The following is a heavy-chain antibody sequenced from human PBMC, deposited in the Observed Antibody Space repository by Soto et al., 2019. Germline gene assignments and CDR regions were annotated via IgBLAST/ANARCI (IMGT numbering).Heavy chain of an antibody. J-gene: IGHJ4*02. V-gene: IGHV3-9*01. CDR1: GFTFDDYA. Sequence: EVQLVESGGGLVQPGRSLRLSCAASGFTFDDYAMHWVRQAPGKGLEWVSGISWNSGSIGYADSVKGRFTISRDNAKNSLYLQMNSLRAEDTALYYCAKGNRDRYSSGWYYFDYWGQGTLVTVSS. CDR3: AKGNRDRYSSGWYYFDY. CDR2: ISWNSGSI. D-gene: IGHD6-19*01.